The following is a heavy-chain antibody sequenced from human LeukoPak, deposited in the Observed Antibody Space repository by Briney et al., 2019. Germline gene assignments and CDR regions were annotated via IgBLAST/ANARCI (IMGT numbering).Heavy chain of an antibody. V-gene: IGHV3-21*01. Sequence: GGSLRVSCAASGFTFSSYSMNWVRQAPGKGLEWVSSISSSSSYIYYADSVKGRFTISRDNAKNSLYLQMNSLRAEDTAVYYCARDSDEGDFDYWGQGTLVTVSS. CDR1: GFTFSSYS. CDR3: ARDSDEGDFDY. D-gene: IGHD3-16*01. J-gene: IGHJ4*02. CDR2: ISSSSSYI.